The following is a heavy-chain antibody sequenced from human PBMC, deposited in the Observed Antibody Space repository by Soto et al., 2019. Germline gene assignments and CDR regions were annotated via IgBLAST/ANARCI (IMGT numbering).Heavy chain of an antibody. D-gene: IGHD5-18*01. V-gene: IGHV3-30*18. CDR1: GFTFSSYG. CDR3: AKGSTAMTYFDY. Sequence: QVPLVESGGGVVQPGRSLRLSCAASGFTFSSYGMHWVRQAPGKGLEWVAVISYDGSNKYYADSVKGRFTISRDNSKNTLYLQMISLRAEDTAVYYCAKGSTAMTYFDYWGQGTLVTVSS. J-gene: IGHJ4*02. CDR2: ISYDGSNK.